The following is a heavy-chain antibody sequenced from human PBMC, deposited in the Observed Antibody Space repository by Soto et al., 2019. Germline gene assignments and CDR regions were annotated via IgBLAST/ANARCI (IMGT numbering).Heavy chain of an antibody. CDR1: GFTFSSYW. J-gene: IGHJ6*02. CDR3: ASQTPPSFGVVTWSSYYYGMDV. CDR2: IKQDGSEK. Sequence: EVQLVESGGGLVQPGGSLRLSCAASGFTFSSYWMSWVRQAPGKGLEWVANIKQDGSEKYYVDSVKGRFTISRDNAKNALYLQMNSLRAEDTAVYYCASQTPPSFGVVTWSSYYYGMDVWGQGTTVTVSS. V-gene: IGHV3-7*01. D-gene: IGHD3-3*01.